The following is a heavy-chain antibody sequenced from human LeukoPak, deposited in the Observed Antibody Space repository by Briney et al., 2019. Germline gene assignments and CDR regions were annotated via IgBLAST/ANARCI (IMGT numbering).Heavy chain of an antibody. CDR3: ARDYTGYFP. V-gene: IGHV3-74*01. D-gene: IGHD3-9*01. J-gene: IGHJ5*02. CDR1: EFTFSNYW. Sequence: GGSLRLSCVASEFTFSNYWMHWVRQAPGKGPVWVSRINSDGSSTIYADSVKGRFTISRDNAKNTLSLQMNSLRAEDTAVYYCARDYTGYFPWGQGTLVIVSS. CDR2: INSDGSST.